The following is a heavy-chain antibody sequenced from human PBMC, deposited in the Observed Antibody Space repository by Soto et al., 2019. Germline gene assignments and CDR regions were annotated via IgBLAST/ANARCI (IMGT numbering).Heavy chain of an antibody. V-gene: IGHV3-49*03. CDR2: IRSKAYGGTT. D-gene: IGHD3-10*01. CDR3: TRDLAMVRGVNFDY. CDR1: GFTFGDYA. Sequence: GSVRLSCXASGFTFGDYAMSWFRQAPGKGLEWVGFIRSKAYGGTTEYAASVKGRFTISRDDSKSIAYLQMNSLKTEDTAVYYCTRDLAMVRGVNFDYWGQGTLVTVSS. J-gene: IGHJ4*02.